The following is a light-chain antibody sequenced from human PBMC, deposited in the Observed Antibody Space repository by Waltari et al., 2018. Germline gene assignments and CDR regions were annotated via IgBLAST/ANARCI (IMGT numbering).Light chain of an antibody. Sequence: QSALTQPRSVSGSPGQSVTISCTGTSSDVGGYNYVSWYQQHPGQAPKLIIYAVTERPAGAPARFSGSKSGTTASLPISGLQADDEGDYHCCSYAGTSWVFGGGTKLTVL. CDR3: CSYAGTSWV. J-gene: IGLJ3*02. CDR2: AVT. CDR1: SSDVGGYNY. V-gene: IGLV2-11*01.